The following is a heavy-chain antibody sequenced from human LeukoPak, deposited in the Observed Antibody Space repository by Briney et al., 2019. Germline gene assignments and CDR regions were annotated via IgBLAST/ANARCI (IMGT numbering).Heavy chain of an antibody. J-gene: IGHJ3*02. D-gene: IGHD1-1*01. CDR3: ARHRQRAFDI. Sequence: SETLSLTCAVYGGSFSGYYGSWIRQPPGKGLEWIGEINHSGSTNYNPSLKSRVTISVDTSKNQFSLKLSSVTAADTAVYYCARHRQRAFDIWGQGTMVTVSS. CDR2: INHSGST. V-gene: IGHV4-34*01. CDR1: GGSFSGYY.